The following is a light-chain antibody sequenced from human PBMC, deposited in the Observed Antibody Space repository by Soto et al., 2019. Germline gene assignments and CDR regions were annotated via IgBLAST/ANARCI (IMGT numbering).Light chain of an antibody. CDR2: AAR. CDR1: QSISRN. Sequence: DIQLTQSPSSLSPSVGDRITLSCRASQSISRNLNWYQQMPGKAPSLLIYAARDLQSGVPGRFCGSVSGTEFNLTISLLQPEDLATYYCQHSHSTPYTFGQGTKLEI. J-gene: IGKJ2*01. CDR3: QHSHSTPYT. V-gene: IGKV1-39*01.